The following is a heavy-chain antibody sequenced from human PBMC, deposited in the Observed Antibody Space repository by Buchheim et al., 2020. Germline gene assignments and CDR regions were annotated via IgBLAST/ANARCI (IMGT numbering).Heavy chain of an antibody. D-gene: IGHD2-15*01. CDR3: AREDIVVVVAGLDYYGMDV. J-gene: IGHJ6*02. V-gene: IGHV3-30-3*01. Sequence: QVQLVESGGGVVQPGRSLRLSCAASGFTFSSYAMHWVRQAPGKGLEWVAVISYDGSNKYYADSVKGRFTISRDNSKNTLYLQMNSLRAEDTAVYYCAREDIVVVVAGLDYYGMDVWGQGTT. CDR1: GFTFSSYA. CDR2: ISYDGSNK.